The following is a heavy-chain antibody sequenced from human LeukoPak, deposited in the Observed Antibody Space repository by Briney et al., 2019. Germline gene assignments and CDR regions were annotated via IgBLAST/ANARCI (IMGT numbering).Heavy chain of an antibody. V-gene: IGHV4-4*09. J-gene: IGHJ4*02. CDR3: ARLRVSRSYLYYFDY. D-gene: IGHD1-26*01. CDR2: ILTSGTT. Sequence: SETLSLTCTVSNGSISSYHWSWVRQPPGKGLEWIGYILTSGTTNYNPSLKSRLTISVDTSKNQFTLKLSSVTAADTAVYYCARLRVSRSYLYYFDYWRQGTLVTVSP. CDR1: NGSISSYH.